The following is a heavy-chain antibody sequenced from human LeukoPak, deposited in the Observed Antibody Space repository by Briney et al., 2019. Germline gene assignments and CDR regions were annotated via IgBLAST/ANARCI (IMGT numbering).Heavy chain of an antibody. CDR1: GFTFSSYS. CDR2: ISSSSSYI. V-gene: IGHV3-21*01. Sequence: GGSLRLSCAASGFTFSSYSMNWVRQAPGKGLEWVSSISSSSSYIYYADSVKGRFIISRDNAKNSLYLQMNSLRAEDTAVYYCARSQKKAFDSSGVFDYWGQGTLVTVSS. J-gene: IGHJ4*02. CDR3: ARSQKKAFDSSGVFDY. D-gene: IGHD3-22*01.